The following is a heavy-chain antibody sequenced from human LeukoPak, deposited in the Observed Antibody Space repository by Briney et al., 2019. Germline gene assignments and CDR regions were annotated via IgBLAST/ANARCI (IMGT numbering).Heavy chain of an antibody. CDR3: AGEFASGWFDP. V-gene: IGHV1-46*01. Sequence: ASVNVSCKASGYPFTNYYIHWVRQAPGQGLEWMGVINPSGGSTSYAQKFQGRVTITRDTSTSTVYVELSSLRSEDTAVYYCAGEFASGWFDPWGQGTLVTVSS. D-gene: IGHD7-27*01. CDR1: GYPFTNYY. J-gene: IGHJ5*02. CDR2: INPSGGST.